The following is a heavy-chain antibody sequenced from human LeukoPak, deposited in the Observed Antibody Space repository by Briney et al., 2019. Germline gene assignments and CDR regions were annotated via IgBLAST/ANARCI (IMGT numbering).Heavy chain of an antibody. V-gene: IGHV1-2*02. Sequence: GASVKVSCKASGYTFTSHAMNWVRQAPGQGLEWMGWINPNSGGTNYAQKFQGRVTMTRDTFISTAYMELSRLRSDDTAVYYCARADPLVMDIDYWGQGTLVTVSS. CDR2: INPNSGGT. CDR1: GYTFTSHA. CDR3: ARADPLVMDIDY. J-gene: IGHJ4*02. D-gene: IGHD6-13*01.